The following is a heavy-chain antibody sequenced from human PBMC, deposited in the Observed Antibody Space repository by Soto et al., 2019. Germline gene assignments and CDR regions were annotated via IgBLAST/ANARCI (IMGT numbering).Heavy chain of an antibody. Sequence: EVQLLESGGGLIQPGGSLRLSCAASGLTFTSYAMSWARQAPGKGLEWVSTISGSTSNIFYADSVRGRFTISRDNSQNTLFLQLNSLRADDTAVYYCASGHYYGPGSNFLSHYWGQGTLVTVSS. CDR2: ISGSTSNI. D-gene: IGHD3-10*01. CDR3: ASGHYYGPGSNFLSHY. J-gene: IGHJ4*02. CDR1: GLTFTSYA. V-gene: IGHV3-23*01.